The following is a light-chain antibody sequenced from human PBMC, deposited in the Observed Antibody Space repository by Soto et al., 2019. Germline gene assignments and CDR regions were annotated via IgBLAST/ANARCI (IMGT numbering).Light chain of an antibody. CDR1: QSLLHSNGYNY. J-gene: IGKJ1*01. V-gene: IGKV2-28*01. Sequence: DILMTQSPLSLPVTTGEPASISCRSSQSLLHSNGYNYLDWYLQKPEQSPQLLIYLGSNRASGVPDRFSGSGSGTDFTLKISRVEAEDVGVYYCMQALQTPWTFGQGTKVDIK. CDR3: MQALQTPWT. CDR2: LGS.